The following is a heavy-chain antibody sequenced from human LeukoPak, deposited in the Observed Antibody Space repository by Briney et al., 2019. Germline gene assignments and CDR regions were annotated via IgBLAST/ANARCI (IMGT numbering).Heavy chain of an antibody. D-gene: IGHD2-15*01. CDR1: GGSISSGGYS. J-gene: IGHJ4*02. Sequence: SETLSLTCAVSGGSISSGGYSWSWIRQPPGTGLEWIGYIYHSGSTYYNPSLKSRVTISVDRSKNQFSLKLSSVTAADTAVYHCAREGSGGSYDYWGQGTLVTVSS. V-gene: IGHV4-30-2*01. CDR3: AREGSGGSYDY. CDR2: IYHSGST.